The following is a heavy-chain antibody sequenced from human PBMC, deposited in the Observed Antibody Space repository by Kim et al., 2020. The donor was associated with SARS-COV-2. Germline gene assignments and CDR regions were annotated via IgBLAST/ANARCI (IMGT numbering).Heavy chain of an antibody. V-gene: IGHV3-64D*06. CDR3: EGLPERITMVRDKSRQGAFDI. D-gene: IGHD3-10*01. J-gene: IGHJ3*02. Sequence: GGSLRLSCSASGFTFSSYAMHWVRQAPGKGLEYVSAISSNGGSTYYADSVKGRFTISRDNSKNTLYLQMSSLRAEDTAVYYCEGLPERITMVRDKSRQGAFDIWGQGTMVTVSS. CDR1: GFTFSSYA. CDR2: ISSNGGST.